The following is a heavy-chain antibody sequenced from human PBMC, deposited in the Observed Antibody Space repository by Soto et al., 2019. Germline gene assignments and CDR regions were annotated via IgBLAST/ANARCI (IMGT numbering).Heavy chain of an antibody. J-gene: IGHJ4*02. CDR3: VRDKRTISGIFPGY. Sequence: GGSLRLSCVGSGFDVTTNCMRWVRQAPGKGLECVSIVCTGGATHYADSVKGRFTISRDRSKNTVHLQMNNVRAEDTAVYYCVRDKRTISGIFPGYWGQGAQVTVSS. CDR1: GFDVTTNC. CDR2: VCTGGAT. D-gene: IGHD1-1*01. V-gene: IGHV3-53*01.